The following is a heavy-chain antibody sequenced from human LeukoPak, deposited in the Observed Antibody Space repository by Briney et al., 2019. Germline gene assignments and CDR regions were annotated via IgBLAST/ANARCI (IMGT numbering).Heavy chain of an antibody. CDR1: GYSFTGYF. D-gene: IGHD3-10*01. V-gene: IGHV1-2*02. Sequence: GASVKVPCKTSGYSFTGYFMHWVRQAPGQGLEWMGWINPNSGDTKYAQKFQGRVTMTRDTSINTAYMELRRLTSDDTAVYYCARVPSMVRGVVNYGMDVWGQGTTVIVSS. CDR3: ARVPSMVRGVVNYGMDV. CDR2: INPNSGDT. J-gene: IGHJ6*02.